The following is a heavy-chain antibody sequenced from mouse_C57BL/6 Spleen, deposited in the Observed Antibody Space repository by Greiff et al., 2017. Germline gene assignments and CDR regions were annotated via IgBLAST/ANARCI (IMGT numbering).Heavy chain of an antibody. CDR3: AQTAQGAWFAY. V-gene: IGHV1-82*01. CDR1: GYAFSSSW. J-gene: IGHJ3*01. D-gene: IGHD3-2*02. Sequence: VMLVESGPELVKPGASVKISCKASGYAFSSSWMNWVKQRPGKGLEWIGRIYPGDGDTNYNGKFKGKATLTADKSSSTAYMQLSSLTSEDSAVYFCAQTAQGAWFAYWGQGTLVTVSA. CDR2: IYPGDGDT.